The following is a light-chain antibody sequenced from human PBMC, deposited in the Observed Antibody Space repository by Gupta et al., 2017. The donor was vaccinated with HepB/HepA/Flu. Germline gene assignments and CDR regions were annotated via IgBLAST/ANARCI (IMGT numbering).Light chain of an antibody. CDR3: QQYGSTPSET. Sequence: EIVSTQSPGTLSLSPGERATLSCRASQSVHNSYLAWYQHKPGQAPRLLMYAASRRPTGIPDRFSGSGSGTDFTLTISRLESEDFGVYYCQQYGSTPSETFGQGTRVEIK. CDR1: QSVHNSY. V-gene: IGKV3-20*01. J-gene: IGKJ1*01. CDR2: AAS.